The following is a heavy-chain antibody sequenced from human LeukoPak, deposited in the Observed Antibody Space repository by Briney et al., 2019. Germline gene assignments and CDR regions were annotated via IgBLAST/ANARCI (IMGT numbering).Heavy chain of an antibody. D-gene: IGHD6-13*01. CDR1: GGSISSYY. J-gene: IGHJ6*03. CDR2: IYYSGST. V-gene: IGHV4-59*01. Sequence: SETLSLTCTVSGGSISSYYWSWIRQPPGKGLEWIGYIYYSGSTNYNPSLKSRVTISVDTSKNQFSLKLSSVTAADTAVYYCARGSSSWPYYYYYMDVWGKGTTVTISS. CDR3: ARGSSSWPYYYYYMDV.